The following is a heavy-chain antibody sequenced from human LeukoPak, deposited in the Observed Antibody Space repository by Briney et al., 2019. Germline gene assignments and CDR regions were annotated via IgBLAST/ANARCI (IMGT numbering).Heavy chain of an antibody. D-gene: IGHD2-15*01. V-gene: IGHV3-7*01. Sequence: QPGGSLRLSCEASGFRFSDYWMTWVRQAPGKGLEWVANIKEDGREKYYVDSVKGRFTLSKDNAKNPVYLQMHSLGAEDTAVYYCARGWGEKGYCRGGTCHNPQFDYWGQGILVTVSS. CDR3: ARGWGEKGYCRGGTCHNPQFDY. CDR2: IKEDGREK. J-gene: IGHJ4*02. CDR1: GFRFSDYW.